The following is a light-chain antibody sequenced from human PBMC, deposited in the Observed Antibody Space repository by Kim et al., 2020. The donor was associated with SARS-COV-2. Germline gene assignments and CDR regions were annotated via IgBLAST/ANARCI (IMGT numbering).Light chain of an antibody. V-gene: IGLV8-61*01. J-gene: IGLJ3*02. CDR2: STN. Sequence: PGGKVTLTCGLSSGSVSTSYYPSWYQQTPGQAPRTLIYSTNTRSSGVPDRFSGSILGNKAALTITGAQADDESDYYCVLYMGSNWVFGGGTQLTVL. CDR1: SGSVSTSYY. CDR3: VLYMGSNWV.